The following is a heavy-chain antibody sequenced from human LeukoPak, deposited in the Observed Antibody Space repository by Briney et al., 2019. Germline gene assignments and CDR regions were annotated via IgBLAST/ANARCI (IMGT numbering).Heavy chain of an antibody. D-gene: IGHD3-10*01. Sequence: PGGSLRLSCVGSDFSFITYAMSWVRQAPGKGLEGVSIITGRGDATYYADSVKGRFTISRDNSKNTFYLQMNSLGADDTAVYFCARVSSTLRGPLVTQYFDFWGQGTLVTVSS. J-gene: IGHJ4*02. CDR2: ITGRGDAT. V-gene: IGHV3-23*01. CDR1: DFSFITYA. CDR3: ARVSSTLRGPLVTQYFDF.